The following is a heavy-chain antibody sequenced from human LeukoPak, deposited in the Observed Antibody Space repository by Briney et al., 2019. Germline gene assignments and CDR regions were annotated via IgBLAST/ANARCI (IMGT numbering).Heavy chain of an antibody. CDR2: ISRGGDTS. D-gene: IGHD3-10*02. V-gene: IGHV3-48*02. CDR1: GFTFSSYS. CDR3: ARVFGSDDHFDY. Sequence: PGGSLRLSCAASGFTFSSYSMNWVRQAPGKGLEWVSYISRGGDTSYYADSVKGRFTISRDNVQNSLCLQMNSLRDEDTAVYYCARVFGSDDHFDYWGQGTLVTVSS. J-gene: IGHJ4*02.